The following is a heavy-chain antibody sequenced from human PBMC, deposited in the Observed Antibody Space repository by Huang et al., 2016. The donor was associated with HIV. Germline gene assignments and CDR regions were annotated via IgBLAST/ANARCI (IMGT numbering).Heavy chain of an antibody. CDR2: INPNSGGT. Sequence: QVQLVQSGAEVKKPGASVKVSCKASGYTFTGYYIHWVRQAPGQGLEWMGRINPNSGGTNYVQKFQGRVTMTRDMSISTAYMELRRLRSDDTVVYYCAKARREAAWELQSGGAFEIWGQGTMVTVS. CDR1: GYTFTGYY. D-gene: IGHD1-26*01. V-gene: IGHV1-2*05. CDR3: AKARREAAWELQSGGAFEI. J-gene: IGHJ3*02.